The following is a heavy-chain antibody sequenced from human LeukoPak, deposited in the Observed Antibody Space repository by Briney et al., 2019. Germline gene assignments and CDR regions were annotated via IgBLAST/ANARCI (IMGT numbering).Heavy chain of an antibody. J-gene: IGHJ6*02. CDR3: ARERGYSYGSVDYYYGMDV. Sequence: GGSLRLSCAASGFTFDDYTMHWVRQAPGKGLEWVSVIYSGGSTYYADSVKGRFTISRDNSKNTLYLQMNSLRAEDTAVYYCARERGYSYGSVDYYYGMDVWGQGTTVTVSS. V-gene: IGHV3-66*01. CDR1: GFTFDDYT. CDR2: IYSGGST. D-gene: IGHD5-18*01.